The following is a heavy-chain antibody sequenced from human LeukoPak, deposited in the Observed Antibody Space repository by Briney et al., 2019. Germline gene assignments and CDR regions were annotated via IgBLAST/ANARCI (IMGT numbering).Heavy chain of an antibody. J-gene: IGHJ1*01. Sequence: ASVKVSCKASGYTFTGYYMHWVRQAPGQGLEWMGWINPNSGGTNHAQKFQGRVTMTRDTSNSTAYMELSRLRSDDTAVYYCARDLGIVVVPAGNFQHWGQGTLVTVSS. V-gene: IGHV1-2*02. CDR3: ARDLGIVVVPAGNFQH. D-gene: IGHD2-2*01. CDR1: GYTFTGYY. CDR2: INPNSGGT.